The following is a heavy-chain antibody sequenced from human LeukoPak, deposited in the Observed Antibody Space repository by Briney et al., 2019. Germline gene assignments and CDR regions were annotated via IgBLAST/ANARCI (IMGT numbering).Heavy chain of an antibody. CDR2: IWYDGSNK. Sequence: GRSPRLSCAASGFTFSSYGMHWVRQAPGKGLEWVAVIWYDGSNKYYADSVKGRFTISRDNSKNTLYLQMNSLRAEDTAVYYCARDLENCSGGSCYYYYYGMDVWGQGTTVTVSS. CDR3: ARDLENCSGGSCYYYYYGMDV. V-gene: IGHV3-33*01. D-gene: IGHD2-15*01. J-gene: IGHJ6*02. CDR1: GFTFSSYG.